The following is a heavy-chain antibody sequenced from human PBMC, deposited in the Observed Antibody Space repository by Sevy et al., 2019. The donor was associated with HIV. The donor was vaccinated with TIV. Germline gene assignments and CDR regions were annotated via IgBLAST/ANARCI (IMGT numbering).Heavy chain of an antibody. J-gene: IGHJ5*02. CDR2: IKQDGSEK. V-gene: IGHV3-7*03. CDR3: ARVPNKYCSGGSCYSGGWFDP. CDR1: GFTFSSYW. Sequence: GGSLRLSCAASGFTFSSYWMSWVRQAPGKGLEWVANIKQDGSEKYYVDPVKGRFTISRDNAKNSLYLQMNSLRAEDTAVYYCARVPNKYCSGGSCYSGGWFDPWGQGTLVTISS. D-gene: IGHD2-15*01.